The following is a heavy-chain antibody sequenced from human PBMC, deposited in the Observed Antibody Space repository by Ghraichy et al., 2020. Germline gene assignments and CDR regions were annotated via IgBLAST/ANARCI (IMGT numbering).Heavy chain of an antibody. CDR3: ARDRGIQLWSPLDY. CDR1: GFTFSSYW. Sequence: GGERRLTCAASGFTFSSYWMSWVRQAPGKGLEWVANIKQDGSEKYYVDSVKGRFTISRDNAKNSLYLQMNSLRAEDTAVYYCARDRGIQLWSPLDYWGQGTLVTVSS. CDR2: IKQDGSEK. D-gene: IGHD5-18*01. J-gene: IGHJ4*02. V-gene: IGHV3-7*04.